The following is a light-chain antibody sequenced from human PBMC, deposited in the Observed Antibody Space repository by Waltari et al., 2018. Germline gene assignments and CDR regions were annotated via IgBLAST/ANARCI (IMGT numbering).Light chain of an antibody. V-gene: IGKV4-1*01. CDR1: HSLLFGSSRNY. Sequence: IVMTQSPASLAVSLGERATINCKSNHSLLFGSSRNYLAWYQQRRGQPPKLLLYWASIRESRVPDRIVGSGSGTDFTLTINNLQAEDVALYYCQHYYRAPYSFGQGTKLEI. CDR2: WAS. J-gene: IGKJ2*03. CDR3: QHYYRAPYS.